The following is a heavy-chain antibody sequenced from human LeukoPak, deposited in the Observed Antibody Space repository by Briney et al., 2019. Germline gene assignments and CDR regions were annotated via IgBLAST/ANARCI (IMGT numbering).Heavy chain of an antibody. V-gene: IGHV4-61*01. D-gene: IGHD3-9*01. J-gene: IGHJ4*02. CDR3: ARVFGYYDILTGYFKHSGIDY. CDR2: IYYSGST. Sequence: SETLSLTCTVSGGSVSSGSYYWSWIRQPPGKGLEWIGYIYYSGSTNYNPSLKSRVTISVDTSKNQFSLKLSSVTAADTAVYYFARVFGYYDILTGYFKHSGIDYWGQGTLVTVSS. CDR1: GGSVSSGSYY.